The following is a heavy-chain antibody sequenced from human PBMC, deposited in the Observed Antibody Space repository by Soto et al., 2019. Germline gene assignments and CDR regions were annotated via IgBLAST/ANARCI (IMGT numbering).Heavy chain of an antibody. CDR3: ARGLRIYYDRSGLHY. J-gene: IGHJ4*02. D-gene: IGHD3-22*01. CDR1: GFTFSNYE. Sequence: GGALRLSCAASGFTFSNYEMNWVRHTPGKGLEWVSYISYTGSTIYYADSVRGRFTISRDNSKNSLYLQMNSLRAEDTAVYYCARGLRIYYDRSGLHYWGQGTLVTVSS. V-gene: IGHV3-48*03. CDR2: ISYTGSTI.